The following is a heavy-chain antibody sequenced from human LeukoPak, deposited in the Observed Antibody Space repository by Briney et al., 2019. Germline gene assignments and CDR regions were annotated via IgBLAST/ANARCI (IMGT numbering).Heavy chain of an antibody. D-gene: IGHD3-10*01. V-gene: IGHV4-59*06. CDR2: IYYSGST. CDR1: GGSISSYY. J-gene: IGHJ4*02. Sequence: SETLSLTCTVSGGSISSYYWNWIRQHPGKGLEWIGYIYYSGSTSYNPSLKSRVSMSIDTSKNQFSLKLSSVTAADTAVYFCARDGGYGSGTYRFDYWGQGTLVTVSS. CDR3: ARDGGYGSGTYRFDY.